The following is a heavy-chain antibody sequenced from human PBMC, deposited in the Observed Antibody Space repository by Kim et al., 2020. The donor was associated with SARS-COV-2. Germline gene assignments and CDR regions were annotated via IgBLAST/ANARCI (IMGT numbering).Heavy chain of an antibody. V-gene: IGHV3-33*05. J-gene: IGHJ6*01. CDR3: ARTYYYDSSGYLREFYY. D-gene: IGHD3-22*01. CDR2: ISYDGSNK. CDR1: GFTFSSYG. Sequence: GGSLRLSCAASGFTFSSYGMHWVRQAPGKGLEWVAVISYDGSNKYYADSVKRRFTISRDNSKNTLYLQMNSLRAEDTAVYYCARTYYYDSSGYLREFYY.